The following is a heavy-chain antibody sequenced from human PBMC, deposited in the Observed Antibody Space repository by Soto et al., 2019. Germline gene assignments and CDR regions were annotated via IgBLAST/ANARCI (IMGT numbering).Heavy chain of an antibody. D-gene: IGHD2-15*01. Sequence: QVQLVQSGAEVKKPGSSVKVSCKASGGTFSTHAIIWVRQAPGHGLEWRGGIIPISGTTYYTQKFQGRVTITADEPTSTAFMKLSSLKSEDTAVFYCARGYCSAGNCYSGMDVWGQGTMVTVSS. CDR1: GGTFSTHA. CDR2: IIPISGTT. V-gene: IGHV1-69*01. J-gene: IGHJ6*02. CDR3: ARGYCSAGNCYSGMDV.